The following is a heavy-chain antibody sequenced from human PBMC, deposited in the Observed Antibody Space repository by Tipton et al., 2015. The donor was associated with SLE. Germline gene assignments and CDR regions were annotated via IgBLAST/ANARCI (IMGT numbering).Heavy chain of an antibody. V-gene: IGHV3-30*04. CDR3: ARTYDVLTQGFDY. CDR2: ISYDGSNK. CDR1: GFTFSSYV. J-gene: IGHJ4*02. D-gene: IGHD3-9*01. Sequence: RSLRLSCAASGFTFSSYVMYWVRQAPGKGLEWVAVISYDGSNKYYADSVKGRFTISRDNSKNTLYLQMNSLRAEDTAVYYCARTYDVLTQGFDYWGQGTLVTVSS.